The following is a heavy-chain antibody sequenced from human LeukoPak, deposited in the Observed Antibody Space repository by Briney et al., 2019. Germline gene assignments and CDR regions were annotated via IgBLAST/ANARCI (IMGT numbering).Heavy chain of an antibody. V-gene: IGHV1-18*01. CDR3: ATRILGEWLFAYDY. CDR1: GYTFTSYG. Sequence: ASVKVSCKASGYTFTSYGISWVRQAPGQGPEWMGWISAYNGNTNYAQKLQGRVTMTEDTSTDTAYMELSSLRSEDTAVYYCATRILGEWLFAYDYWGQGTLVTVSS. D-gene: IGHD3-3*01. J-gene: IGHJ4*02. CDR2: ISAYNGNT.